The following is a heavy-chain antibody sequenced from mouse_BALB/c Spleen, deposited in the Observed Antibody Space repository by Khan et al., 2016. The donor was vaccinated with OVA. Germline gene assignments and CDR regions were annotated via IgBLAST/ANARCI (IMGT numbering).Heavy chain of an antibody. V-gene: IGHV3-2*02. CDR1: GYSITSDYA. Sequence: QLEESGPGLVKPSQSLSLTCTVTGYSITSDYAWNWIRQFPGNKLEWMGYISYSGSTSYNPSFKSRISFTRDTSKNQFFLQLNSVTTEDTATYYCARSIMANWGQGTTLTVSS. CDR2: ISYSGST. CDR3: ARSIMAN. J-gene: IGHJ2*01.